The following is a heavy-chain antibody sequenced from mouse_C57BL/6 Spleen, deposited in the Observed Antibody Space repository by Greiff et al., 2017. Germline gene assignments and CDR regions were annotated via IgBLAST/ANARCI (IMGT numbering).Heavy chain of an antibody. D-gene: IGHD1-1*01. Sequence: VHLVESGPGLVQPSQSLSITCTVSGFSLTSYGVHWVRQSPGKGLEWLGVIWSGGSTDYNAAFISRLSISKDNSKSQVFFKMNSLQADDTAIYYCARSSTVVAFYWYFDVWGTGTTVTVSS. CDR2: IWSGGST. J-gene: IGHJ1*03. V-gene: IGHV2-2*01. CDR3: ARSSTVVAFYWYFDV. CDR1: GFSLTSYG.